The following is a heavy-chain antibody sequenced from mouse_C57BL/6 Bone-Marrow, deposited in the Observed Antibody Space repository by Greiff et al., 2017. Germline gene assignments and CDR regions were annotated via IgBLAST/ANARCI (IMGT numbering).Heavy chain of an antibody. J-gene: IGHJ2*01. CDR1: GYTFTSYT. V-gene: IGHV1-4*01. CDR3: ARGGPKGVFDY. Sequence: QVQLQQSGAELARPGASVKMSCKASGYTFTSYTMPWVKQRPGQGLEWIGYINPSSGYTKYNQKFKDKATLTADKSSSTAYMQLSSLTSEDSAVYYCARGGPKGVFDYWGQGTTLTVSS. CDR2: INPSSGYT.